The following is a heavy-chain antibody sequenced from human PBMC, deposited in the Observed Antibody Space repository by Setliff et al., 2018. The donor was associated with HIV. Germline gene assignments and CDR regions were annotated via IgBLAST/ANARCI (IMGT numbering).Heavy chain of an antibody. J-gene: IGHJ2*01. Sequence: SETLSLTCSVSGGSIRSSGYYWGWIRQPPGKGLEWIGSIYYSGSTYYNPSLKSRVTISVDTSKNQFSLKLSSVTAADTAVYYCARSRGDIVMMVAAHWYFDLWGCGTLVTVSS. CDR3: ARSRGDIVMMVAAHWYFDL. CDR2: IYYSGST. D-gene: IGHD2-15*01. V-gene: IGHV4-39*07. CDR1: GGSIRSSGYY.